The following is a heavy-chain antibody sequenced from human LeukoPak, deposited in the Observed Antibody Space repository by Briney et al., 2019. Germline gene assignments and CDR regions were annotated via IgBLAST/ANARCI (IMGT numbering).Heavy chain of an antibody. D-gene: IGHD3-22*01. V-gene: IGHV4-59*01. CDR1: GGSISSYY. CDR3: ARDTRTYYYDSSGYSGAFDI. Sequence: PSETLSLTCTVSGGSISSYYWSWIRQPPGKGLEWIGYIYYSGSTNYNSSLKSRITISVDTSKNQFSLKLSSVTAADTAVYFCARDTRTYYYDSSGYSGAFDIWGQGTMVTVSS. CDR2: IYYSGST. J-gene: IGHJ3*02.